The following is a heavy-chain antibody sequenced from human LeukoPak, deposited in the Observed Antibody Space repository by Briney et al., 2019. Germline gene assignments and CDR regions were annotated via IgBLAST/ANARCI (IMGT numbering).Heavy chain of an antibody. V-gene: IGHV3-15*01. CDR1: GSTFSNAW. D-gene: IGHD4-17*01. CDR3: TTVSTVTYGY. Sequence: PGGSLRLSCAASGSTFSNAWMSWVRQAPGKGLEWVGRIKSKTDGGTADYTAPVEGRFTVSRDDSKNTLYLQMNSLKTEDTAVYYCTTVSTVTYGYWGQGTLVTVSS. CDR2: IKSKTDGGTA. J-gene: IGHJ4*02.